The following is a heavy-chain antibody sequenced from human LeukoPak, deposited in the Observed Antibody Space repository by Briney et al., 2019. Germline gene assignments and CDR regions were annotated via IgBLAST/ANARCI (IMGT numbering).Heavy chain of an antibody. CDR2: ISAYNGNT. Sequence: GASVKVSCKAPGYTFTSYGISWVRQAPGQGLEWMGWISAYNGNTNYAQKLQGRVTMTTDTSTSTAYMELRSLRSDDTAVYYCARDGSSWYDADFDYWGQGTLVTVSS. D-gene: IGHD6-13*01. J-gene: IGHJ4*02. V-gene: IGHV1-18*01. CDR3: ARDGSSWYDADFDY. CDR1: GYTFTSYG.